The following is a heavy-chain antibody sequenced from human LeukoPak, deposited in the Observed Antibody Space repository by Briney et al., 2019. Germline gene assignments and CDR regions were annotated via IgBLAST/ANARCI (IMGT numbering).Heavy chain of an antibody. CDR1: GGSISSYY. J-gene: IGHJ3*02. Sequence: PSETLSLTCTVSGGSISSYYWSWIRQPPGKGLEWIGYIYYSGSTNYNPSLKSRVTISVDTSKNQFSLKLSSVTAADTAVYYCARLGPSSGYYYPHAFDIWGQGTMVTVSS. V-gene: IGHV4-59*08. CDR3: ARLGPSSGYYYPHAFDI. CDR2: IYYSGST. D-gene: IGHD3-22*01.